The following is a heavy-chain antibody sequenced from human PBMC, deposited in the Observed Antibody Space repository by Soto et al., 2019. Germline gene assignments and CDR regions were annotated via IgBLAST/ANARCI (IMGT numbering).Heavy chain of an antibody. V-gene: IGHV1-69*01. D-gene: IGHD3-22*01. Sequence: QVQLVQSVAEVKKPGSSVKVSCKASGGTFSSYAISWVRQAPGQGLEWMGGIIPIFGTANYALKFQGRVTITADESTSTAYMELSSLRSEDTAVYYCAREVGGGSSGYYLFDFWGQGSMVTVSS. CDR2: IIPIFGTA. CDR3: AREVGGGSSGYYLFDF. J-gene: IGHJ4*02. CDR1: GGTFSSYA.